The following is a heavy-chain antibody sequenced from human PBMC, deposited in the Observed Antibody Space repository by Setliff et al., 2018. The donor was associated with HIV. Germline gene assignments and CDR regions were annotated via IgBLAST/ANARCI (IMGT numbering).Heavy chain of an antibody. V-gene: IGHV1-2*02. CDR1: GYTFTGYY. D-gene: IGHD4-17*01. J-gene: IGHJ5*02. CDR3: ARDGDYGEYGA. CDR2: INPNSGGT. Sequence: GASVKVSCKASGYTFTGYYMHWVRQAPGQGLEWTGWINPNSGGTTYAQKFQGRVTMTRDTSISTAYMEVSRLRSDDTAVYYCARDGDYGEYGAWGQGTLVTVSS.